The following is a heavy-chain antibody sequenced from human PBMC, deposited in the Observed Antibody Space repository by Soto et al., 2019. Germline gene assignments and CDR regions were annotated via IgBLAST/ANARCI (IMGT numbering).Heavy chain of an antibody. CDR3: AGGRGFVYVVHWYFHGWDV. CDR2: IKPDGIEG. J-gene: IGHJ6*02. D-gene: IGHD3-10*01. Sequence: EVQLVDSGGGLVQPGGSLRLSCAGSGFTLSSSWMTWVRQAPGKGLEWVASIKPDGIEGHYVDSVKGRFTISRDNAENSLYLQLNSLGDDDTAVYYWAGGRGFVYVVHWYFHGWDVWGQGNTVTVSS. V-gene: IGHV3-7*05. CDR1: GFTLSSSW.